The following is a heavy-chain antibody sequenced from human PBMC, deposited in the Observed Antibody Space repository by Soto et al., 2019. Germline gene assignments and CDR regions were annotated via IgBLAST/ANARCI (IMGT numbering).Heavy chain of an antibody. J-gene: IGHJ3*02. V-gene: IGHV3-21*01. D-gene: IGHD3-22*01. Sequence: EVQLLESGGGLVQPGGSLRLSCAASGFTFSSYAMSWVRQAPGKGLEWVSCISSSTSHMYYADSVKGRFTISRDNAKSSLYLQLNSLRAEDTAVYYCARMDSSGYYDAFDMWGQGTMVTVSS. CDR3: ARMDSSGYYDAFDM. CDR2: ISSSTSHM. CDR1: GFTFSSYA.